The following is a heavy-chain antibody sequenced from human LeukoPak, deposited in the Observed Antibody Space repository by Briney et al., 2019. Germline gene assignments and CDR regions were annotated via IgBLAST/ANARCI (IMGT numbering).Heavy chain of an antibody. CDR3: ARDRPYDFWSGYPIDY. Sequence: GASVKVSCKASGYTFTSYGISWVRQAPGQGLEWMGWISAYNGNTNYAQKLQGRVTMTTDTSTSTAYMELRSLRSDDTAVYYCARDRPYDFWSGYPIDYWGQGTLVTVSS. D-gene: IGHD3-3*01. J-gene: IGHJ4*02. CDR1: GYTFTSYG. V-gene: IGHV1-18*01. CDR2: ISAYNGNT.